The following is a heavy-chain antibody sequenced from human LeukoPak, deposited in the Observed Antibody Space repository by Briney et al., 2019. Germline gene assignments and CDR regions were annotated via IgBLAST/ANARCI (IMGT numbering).Heavy chain of an antibody. V-gene: IGHV3-11*01. CDR2: ISSSGSTI. CDR3: AREPWELRMDV. Sequence: GGSLRLSCAASGFTFSDYHMSWIRQAPGKGLEWVSYISSSGSTIYYADSVKGRFTISRDNAKNSLYLQMNSLRAEDTAVYYCAREPWELRMDVWGQGTTVTVSS. D-gene: IGHD1-26*01. CDR1: GFTFSDYH. J-gene: IGHJ6*02.